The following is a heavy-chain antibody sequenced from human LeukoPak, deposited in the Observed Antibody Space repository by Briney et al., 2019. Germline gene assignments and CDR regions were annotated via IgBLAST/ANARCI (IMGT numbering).Heavy chain of an antibody. D-gene: IGHD6-13*01. CDR1: GFTFSSYW. CDR3: ARDLSSSWYGLDY. Sequence: GRSLRLSCAASGFTFSSYWMRWVRQAPGKGLEWVANIKQGGSEKYYVASVKGRFTISRANAKTSLYLEMNSLRTEDRAVYYCARDLSSSWYGLDYWGQGTLVTVSS. V-gene: IGHV3-7*01. CDR2: IKQGGSEK. J-gene: IGHJ4*02.